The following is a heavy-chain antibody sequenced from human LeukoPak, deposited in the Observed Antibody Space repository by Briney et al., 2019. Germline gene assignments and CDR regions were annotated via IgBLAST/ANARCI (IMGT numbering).Heavy chain of an antibody. J-gene: IGHJ4*02. V-gene: IGHV4-34*01. CDR3: ARVIAARPGVPDY. D-gene: IGHD6-6*01. CDR1: GGSFSGYY. Sequence: SKTLSLTCAVYGGSFSGYYWSWIRQPPGKGLEWIGEINHSGSTNYNPSLKSRVTISVDTSKNQFSLKLSSVTAADTAVYYCARVIAARPGVPDYWGQGTLVTVSS. CDR2: INHSGST.